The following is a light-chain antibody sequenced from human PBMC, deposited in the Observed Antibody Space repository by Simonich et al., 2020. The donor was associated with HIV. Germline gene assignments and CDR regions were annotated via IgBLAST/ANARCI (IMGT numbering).Light chain of an antibody. CDR1: SSYVGGYNY. CDR3: SSYTSSSTLV. J-gene: IGLJ2*01. CDR2: DVR. Sequence: QSALTQPASVSGSPGQSITISCTGTSSYVGGYNYVSWYQHHPGKAPKLMIYDVRKRPSGVSNRFSGSKSGNTASLTISGLQAEDEADYYCSSYTSSSTLVFGGGTKLTVL. V-gene: IGLV2-14*03.